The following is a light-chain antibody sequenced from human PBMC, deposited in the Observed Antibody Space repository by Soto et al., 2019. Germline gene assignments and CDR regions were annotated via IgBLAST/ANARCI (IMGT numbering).Light chain of an antibody. CDR2: GNN. CDR3: QSFDSSLSAYV. J-gene: IGLJ1*01. CDR1: SSNIGAGRD. Sequence: QSVLTQPPSVSGAPGQRVTISCTGSSSNIGAGRDVHWYQQLPGTAPRLLIYGNNNRPSGVPDRFSASKSGTSASLAITGLQAEDEADFSCQSFDSSLSAYVFGTGTKVTVL. V-gene: IGLV1-40*01.